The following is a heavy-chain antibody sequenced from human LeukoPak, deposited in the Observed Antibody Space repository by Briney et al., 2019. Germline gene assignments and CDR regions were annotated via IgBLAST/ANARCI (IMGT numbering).Heavy chain of an antibody. Sequence: GGSLRLSCAASGFTFSNYGMTWVRQAPGKGLEWVSGISGSGDYTNYVDSVKGRFTISRDNSETTLSLQMNSLRVEDTAVYYCARDVVVPAARKESYYFDYWGQGTLVTVSS. CDR3: ARDVVVPAARKESYYFDY. V-gene: IGHV3-23*01. D-gene: IGHD2-2*01. CDR1: GFTFSNYG. CDR2: ISGSGDYT. J-gene: IGHJ4*02.